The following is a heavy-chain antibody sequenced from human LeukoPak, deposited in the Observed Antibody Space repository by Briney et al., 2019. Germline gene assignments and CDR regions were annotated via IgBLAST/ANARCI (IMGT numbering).Heavy chain of an antibody. CDR2: INHSGST. CDR3: ARVKSYYGSGSYCFDY. CDR1: GGSFSGYY. V-gene: IGHV4-34*01. Sequence: SETLSLTCAVYGGSFSGYYWSWIRQPPGKGLEWIGEINHSGSTNYNPSLKSRVTISVDTSKNQFSLKLSSVTAADTAVYYCARVKSYYGSGSYCFDYRGQGTLVTVSS. J-gene: IGHJ4*02. D-gene: IGHD3-10*01.